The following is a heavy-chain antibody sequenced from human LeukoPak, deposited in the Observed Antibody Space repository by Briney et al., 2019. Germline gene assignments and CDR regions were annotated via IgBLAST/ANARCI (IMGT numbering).Heavy chain of an antibody. CDR1: GFTFSSYA. CDR2: INGNGGST. D-gene: IGHD6-6*01. CDR3: AKLGKTARFHIFPYYFDY. V-gene: IGHV3-23*01. Sequence: GGSLRLSCAASGFTFSSYAMSRVRQAPGKGLECVSPINGNGGSTDYADSVKGRFTISRDNSKNTLYLQMNSLRAEDTAVYYCAKLGKTARFHIFPYYFDYWGQGTLVTVSS. J-gene: IGHJ4*02.